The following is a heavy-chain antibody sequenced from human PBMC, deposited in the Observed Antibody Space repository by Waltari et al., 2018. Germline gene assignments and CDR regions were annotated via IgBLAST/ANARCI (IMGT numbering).Heavy chain of an antibody. Sequence: QVQLQESGPGLVKPSETLSLTCTVSGGSISSYYWSWIRQPPGKGLEWIGYIYYSGSTHYNPALKSRATIAVGTSKNQFSLKLSSVTAADTAVYYCARNRRITIFGVVRNWFDPWGQGTLVTVSS. V-gene: IGHV4-59*01. CDR2: IYYSGST. CDR1: GGSISSYY. CDR3: ARNRRITIFGVVRNWFDP. J-gene: IGHJ5*02. D-gene: IGHD3-3*01.